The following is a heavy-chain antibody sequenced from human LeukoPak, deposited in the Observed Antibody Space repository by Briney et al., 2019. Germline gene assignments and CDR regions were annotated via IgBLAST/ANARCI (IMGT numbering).Heavy chain of an antibody. J-gene: IGHJ5*02. CDR1: GASISSGSYF. Sequence: SXTLSLTCTVSGASISSGSYFWSWIRQPAGKGLEWIGRIYTSGSTNYNPSLKSRVTISVDTSKNQFSLKLRSVTAADTAVYYCARALCINGICEWFDPWGQGTLVTVSS. CDR2: IYTSGST. D-gene: IGHD2-8*01. V-gene: IGHV4-61*02. CDR3: ARALCINGICEWFDP.